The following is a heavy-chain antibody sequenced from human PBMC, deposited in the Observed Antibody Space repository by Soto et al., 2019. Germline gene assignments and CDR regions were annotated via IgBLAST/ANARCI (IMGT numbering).Heavy chain of an antibody. Sequence: PGGSLRLSCAASGFTFSSYAMHWVRQAPGKGLEWVAVISYDGSNKYYADSVKGRFTISRDNSKNTLYLQMNSLRAEDTAVYYCARGDLPGSSSLYTQRLYYYYGMGVRGQRTTDTVSS. CDR2: ISYDGSNK. D-gene: IGHD6-13*01. J-gene: IGHJ6*02. CDR3: ARGDLPGSSSLYTQRLYYYYGMGV. CDR1: GFTFSSYA. V-gene: IGHV3-30-3*01.